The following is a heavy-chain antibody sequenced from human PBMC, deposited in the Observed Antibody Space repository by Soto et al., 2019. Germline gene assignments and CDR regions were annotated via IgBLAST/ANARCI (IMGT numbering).Heavy chain of an antibody. J-gene: IGHJ4*02. CDR2: ISISGDNT. CDR3: AKDLQGVFADCFDC. V-gene: IGHV3-23*01. CDR1: GFTFSSSA. D-gene: IGHD3-16*02. Sequence: GGSLRLSCAASGFTFSSSAMTWVRQAPGKGLEWVSHISISGDNTYYADSVKGRFTISRDNSKNTLYLQMNSLRADDTAVYYCAKDLQGVFADCFDCWGPGTQVTVSS.